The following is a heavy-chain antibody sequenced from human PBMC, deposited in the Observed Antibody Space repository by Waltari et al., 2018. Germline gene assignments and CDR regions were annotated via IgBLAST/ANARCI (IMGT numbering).Heavy chain of an antibody. CDR3: ATLKSDSFNWFDP. V-gene: IGHV4-38-2*01. D-gene: IGHD3-22*01. J-gene: IGHJ5*02. CDR2: IYHSGST. CDR1: GYSISSGYS. Sequence: QVQLQESGPGLVKPSETLSLTCAVSGYSISSGYSWGWIRQPPGKGLEWIGSIYHSGSTYYNPSLKSRVTISVDTSKNQFSLKLSSVTAADTAVYYCATLKSDSFNWFDPWGQGTLVTVSS.